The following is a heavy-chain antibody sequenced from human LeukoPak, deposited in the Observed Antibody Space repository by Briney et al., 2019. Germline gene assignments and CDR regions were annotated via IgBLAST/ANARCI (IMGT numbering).Heavy chain of an antibody. Sequence: SSETLSLTCSVSGGSVTSGFSYWSWIRQPPGKGLEWIGHIYHSGSTNYNPSLKSRVTISVDTSKNQFSLKLSSVTAADTAVYYCARLKLGYCSSTSCYDVLLSRYYYYYGMDVWGQGTTVTVSS. J-gene: IGHJ6*02. CDR1: GGSVTSGFSY. V-gene: IGHV4-61*01. CDR3: ARLKLGYCSSTSCYDVLLSRYYYYYGMDV. D-gene: IGHD2-2*01. CDR2: IYHSGST.